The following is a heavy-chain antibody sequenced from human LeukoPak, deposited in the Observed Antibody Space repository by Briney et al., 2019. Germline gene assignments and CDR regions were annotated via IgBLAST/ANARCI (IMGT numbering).Heavy chain of an antibody. J-gene: IGHJ4*02. Sequence: GGAPRLSCAASGFTFRHAWRGWVRQAPGEGLEWVGRIKSKTDGGTTDYAASVKGRFATSRDDSKNTLYLQMNSLKSEDTAVYYGITYLTTDSSGWYWGQGTLVTASS. CDR1: GFTFRHAW. D-gene: IGHD6-19*01. CDR3: ITYLTTDSSGWY. V-gene: IGHV3-15*01. CDR2: IKSKTDGGTT.